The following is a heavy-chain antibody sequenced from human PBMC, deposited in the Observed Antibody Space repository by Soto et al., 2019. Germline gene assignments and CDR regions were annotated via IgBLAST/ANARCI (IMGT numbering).Heavy chain of an antibody. CDR1: GFTFSSYV. Sequence: PWGSLRLSCAASGFTFSSYVMHWVRQAPGKGLEWMTIISYDGSNRYYADSVKGRFTISRDISRNTLYLQMNSLRAEDTAVYYCAKEGSSGLYYSYMDVWGKGTTVTVS. CDR3: AKEGSSGLYYSYMDV. V-gene: IGHV3-30*18. CDR2: ISYDGSNR. J-gene: IGHJ6*03. D-gene: IGHD6-19*01.